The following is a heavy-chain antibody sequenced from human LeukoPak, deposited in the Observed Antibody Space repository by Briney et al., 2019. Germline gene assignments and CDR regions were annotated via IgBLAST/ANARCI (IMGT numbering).Heavy chain of an antibody. CDR1: GDSVSSNSAA. V-gene: IGHV6-1*01. Sequence: SQTLSLTCAISGDSVSSNSAAWNWIRQSPSRGLEWLGRTYYRSKWYNDYAVSVKSRITINPDTSKNQFSLQLNFVTPEDTAVYYCARATRYCSSTSCIFDYWGQGTLVTVSS. CDR3: ARATRYCSSTSCIFDY. CDR2: TYYRSKWYN. D-gene: IGHD2-2*01. J-gene: IGHJ4*02.